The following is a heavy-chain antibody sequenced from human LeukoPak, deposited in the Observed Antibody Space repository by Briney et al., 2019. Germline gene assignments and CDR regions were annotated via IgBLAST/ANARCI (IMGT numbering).Heavy chain of an antibody. D-gene: IGHD2-2*01. CDR3: ARDPVVPAAMYPHYYGMDV. CDR2: INHSGST. V-gene: IGHV4-34*01. J-gene: IGHJ6*02. CDR1: GGSFSGYY. Sequence: SETLSLTCAVYGGSFSGYYWSWIRQPPGKGLEWIGEINHSGSTNYNPSLKSRVAISVDTSKNQFSLKLSSVTAADTAVYYCARDPVVPAAMYPHYYGMDVWGQGTTVTVSS.